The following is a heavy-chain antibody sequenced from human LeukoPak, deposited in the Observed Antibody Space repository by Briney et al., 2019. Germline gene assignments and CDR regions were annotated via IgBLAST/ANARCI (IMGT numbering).Heavy chain of an antibody. CDR3: ARGVLNDSSGYYPYYFDY. D-gene: IGHD3-22*01. J-gene: IGHJ4*02. Sequence: XAVXGYSISSGYYWSWIRQPPGKGLEWIGEINHSGSTNYNPSLKSRVTISVDTSKNQFSLKLSSVTAADTAVYYCARGVLNDSSGYYPYYFDYWGQGTLVTVSS. CDR1: GYSISSGYY. V-gene: IGHV4-34*01. CDR2: INHSGST.